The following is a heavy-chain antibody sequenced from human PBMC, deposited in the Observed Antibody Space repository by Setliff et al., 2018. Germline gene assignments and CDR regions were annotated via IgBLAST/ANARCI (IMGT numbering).Heavy chain of an antibody. V-gene: IGHV3-53*01. D-gene: IGHD3-10*01. J-gene: IGHJ4*02. CDR1: GFTVSSNY. Sequence: GGSLRLSCAASGFTVSSNYMSWVRQAPGKGLEWVSVIYSGGSTYYADSVKGRFTISRDNAKNTLYLQMNSLRAEDTAVYYCGRHNYYGSGIDYWGQGTLVTVSS. CDR3: GRHNYYGSGIDY. CDR2: IYSGGST.